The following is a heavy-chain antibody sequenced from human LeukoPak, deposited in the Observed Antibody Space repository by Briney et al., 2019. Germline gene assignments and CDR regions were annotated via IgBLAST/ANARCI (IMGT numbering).Heavy chain of an antibody. Sequence: SETLSLTCTVSGGSISGYYWSWIRQPPGKGLEWIGYIYYSGNTNHNPSLKSRVTISVDTSKNQLSLKLSSVTAADTAVYYCARDPDGGSPDAFEIWGQGTMVTVSS. V-gene: IGHV4-59*01. CDR1: GGSISGYY. CDR3: ARDPDGGSPDAFEI. D-gene: IGHD4-23*01. CDR2: IYYSGNT. J-gene: IGHJ3*02.